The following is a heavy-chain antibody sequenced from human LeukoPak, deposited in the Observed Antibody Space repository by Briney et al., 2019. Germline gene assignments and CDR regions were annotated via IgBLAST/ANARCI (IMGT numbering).Heavy chain of an antibody. V-gene: IGHV4-34*01. CDR3: ARVPLRFLEPFDY. CDR2: INHSGGA. J-gene: IGHJ4*02. CDR1: GGSFIGYY. D-gene: IGHD3-3*01. Sequence: PSETLSLTCAVYGGSFIGYYWSWIRQPPGKGLEWIGEINHSGGANYNPSLKSRVTISADTTKSQFSLKLGSVTAADTAVYYCARVPLRFLEPFDYWGQGTLVTVSS.